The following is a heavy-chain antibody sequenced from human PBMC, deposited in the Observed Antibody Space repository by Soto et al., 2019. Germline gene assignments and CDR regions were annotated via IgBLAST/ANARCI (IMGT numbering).Heavy chain of an antibody. Sequence: ASVKVSCKASGYTFTNYGISWVRQAPGQGLEWMGWISAYNGNTNYAQKLQGRVTITRDTSASTAYMELSSLRSEDTAVYYCASGCSGGSCYQIFVYWGQGTLVTVSS. V-gene: IGHV1-18*01. CDR1: GYTFTNYG. CDR3: ASGCSGGSCYQIFVY. J-gene: IGHJ4*02. CDR2: ISAYNGNT. D-gene: IGHD2-15*01.